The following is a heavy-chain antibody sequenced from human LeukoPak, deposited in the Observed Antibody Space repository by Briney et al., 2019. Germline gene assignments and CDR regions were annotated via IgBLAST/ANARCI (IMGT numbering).Heavy chain of an antibody. J-gene: IGHJ4*02. D-gene: IGHD6-13*01. CDR2: IVVGSGNT. CDR3: ARVYGSAAGTLDY. Sequence: ASVKVSCKASGFTFSSSAMQWVRQARGQRLEWIGWIVVGSGNTNYAQKFQERVTITRDMSTSTAYMELSSLRSEDTAVYYCARVYGSAAGTLDYWGQGTLVTVSS. CDR1: GFTFSSSA. V-gene: IGHV1-58*02.